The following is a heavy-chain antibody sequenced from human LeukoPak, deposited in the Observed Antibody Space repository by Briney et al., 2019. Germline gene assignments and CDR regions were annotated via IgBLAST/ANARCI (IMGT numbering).Heavy chain of an antibody. Sequence: GGSLRLSCAASGFTFDDYGMSWVRQAPGKGLEWVSGINWNGGSTGYADSVKGRLTISRDNAKNSLYLQMNCLRAEDTALYYCARVDSSSWASWGQGTLVTVSS. CDR2: INWNGGST. CDR1: GFTFDDYG. V-gene: IGHV3-20*04. D-gene: IGHD6-13*01. J-gene: IGHJ4*02. CDR3: ARVDSSSWAS.